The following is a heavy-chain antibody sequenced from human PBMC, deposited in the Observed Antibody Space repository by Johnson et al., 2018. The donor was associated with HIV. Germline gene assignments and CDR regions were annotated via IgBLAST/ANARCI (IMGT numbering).Heavy chain of an antibody. V-gene: IGHV3-33*01. D-gene: IGHD3-16*01. CDR2: IWFDGNNK. Sequence: QVQLVESGGGVVQPGRSLRLSCAASGFSFSRYGMHWVRQAPGKGLQWVAVIWFDGNNKYYTESVKGRFTISRDNSKNTLYLQMNSLRAEDTAVYYCASLGLDLLVKAPLSVVFDAFDIWGQGTMVTVSS. J-gene: IGHJ3*02. CDR3: ASLGLDLLVKAPLSVVFDAFDI. CDR1: GFSFSRYG.